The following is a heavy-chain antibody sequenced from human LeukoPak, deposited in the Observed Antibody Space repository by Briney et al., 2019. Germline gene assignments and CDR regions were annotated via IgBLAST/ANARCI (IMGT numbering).Heavy chain of an antibody. CDR3: ARDFHSSGYPYHHVEEFYFDY. D-gene: IGHD3-22*01. J-gene: IGHJ4*02. CDR1: GFTFSSYG. V-gene: IGHV3-33*01. Sequence: GGSLRLSCAASGFTFSSYGMHWVRQAPGKGLEWVAVIWYDGSNKYYADSVKGRFTISRDNSKNTLYLQMNSLRAENTAVYYCARDFHSSGYPYHHVEEFYFDYWGQGTLVTVSS. CDR2: IWYDGSNK.